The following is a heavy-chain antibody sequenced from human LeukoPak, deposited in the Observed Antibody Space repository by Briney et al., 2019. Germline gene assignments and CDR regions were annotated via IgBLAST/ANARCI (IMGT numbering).Heavy chain of an antibody. V-gene: IGHV1-2*02. D-gene: IGHD2-15*01. CDR2: INPNSGGT. J-gene: IGHJ4*02. Sequence: GASVKVSCKASGYTFTGYYMHWVRQAPGQGLEWMGWINPNSGGTNYAQKFQGRVTMTRDTSISTAYMELSRLRSDDTAVYYRARAYRVRYCSGDSCRGLGYWGQGTLVTVSS. CDR3: ARAYRVRYCSGDSCRGLGY. CDR1: GYTFTGYY.